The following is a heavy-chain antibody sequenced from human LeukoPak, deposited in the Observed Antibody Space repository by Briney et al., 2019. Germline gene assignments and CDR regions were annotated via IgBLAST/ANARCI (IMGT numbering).Heavy chain of an antibody. CDR2: ISGSGGST. Sequence: PGGSLRLSCAASGFTFSSYGMSWVRQAPGKGREWVSAISGSGGSTYYADSVKGRFTISRDNSKNTLYLQMNSLRVEDTAVYYCARDGDGDYVFSYYFDYWGQGTLVTVSS. J-gene: IGHJ4*02. D-gene: IGHD4-17*01. CDR3: ARDGDGDYVFSYYFDY. V-gene: IGHV3-23*01. CDR1: GFTFSSYG.